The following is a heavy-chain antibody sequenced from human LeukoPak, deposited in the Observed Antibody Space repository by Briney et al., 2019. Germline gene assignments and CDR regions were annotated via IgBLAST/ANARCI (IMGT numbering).Heavy chain of an antibody. V-gene: IGHV3-21*01. D-gene: IGHD6-13*01. J-gene: IGHJ4*02. Sequence: GGSLRLSCAASGFTFSSYSMNWVRQAPGKGLEWVSSISSSSSYIYYADSVKGRFTISRDNAKNSLYLQMNSLRAEDTAVYYCARNRAAAGPYYFDSGAREPWSPSPQ. CDR1: GFTFSSYS. CDR3: ARNRAAAGPYYFDS. CDR2: ISSSSSYI.